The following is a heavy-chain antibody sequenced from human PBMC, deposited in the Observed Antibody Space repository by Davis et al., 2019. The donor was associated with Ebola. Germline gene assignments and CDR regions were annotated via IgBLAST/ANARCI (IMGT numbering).Heavy chain of an antibody. CDR3: ARGRRYSYGPPRY. D-gene: IGHD5-18*01. J-gene: IGHJ4*02. CDR2: ISGYTAHT. V-gene: IGHV1-18*01. Sequence: AASVKVSCKVSGYAFSNYGITWVRQAPGQGLEWMGWISGYTAHTYVTPSLEGRVTLSTDTSTRTVYMELRSLTSDDTAVYYCARGRRYSYGPPRYWGQGTLVTVSS. CDR1: GYAFSNYG.